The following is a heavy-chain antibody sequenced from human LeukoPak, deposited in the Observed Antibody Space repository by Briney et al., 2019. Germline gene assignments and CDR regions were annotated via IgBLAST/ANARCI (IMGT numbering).Heavy chain of an antibody. D-gene: IGHD2-2*01. CDR1: GGSFSGYY. Sequence: PSETLSLTCAVYGGSFSGYYWSWIRQPPGKGLEWIGEINHSGSTNYNPSLKGRVTISVDTSKNQFSLKLSSVTAADAAVYYCARGSFCSSTSCYYGWFDPWGQGTLVTVSS. V-gene: IGHV4-34*01. CDR3: ARGSFCSSTSCYYGWFDP. CDR2: INHSGST. J-gene: IGHJ5*02.